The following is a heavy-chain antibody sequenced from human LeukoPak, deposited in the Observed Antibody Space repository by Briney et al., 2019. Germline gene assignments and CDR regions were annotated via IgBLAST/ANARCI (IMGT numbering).Heavy chain of an antibody. Sequence: GGSLRLSCAASGFTLSRYSMNWVRQAPGKGLEWVSSISSGSSYIYYAGSVKGRFTISRDNSKNTLYLEVISLTDEDTAVYYCAKHDAWLRFGEWSQGTLVTVSS. CDR2: ISSGSSYI. V-gene: IGHV3-21*04. D-gene: IGHD3-10*01. J-gene: IGHJ4*02. CDR1: GFTLSRYS. CDR3: AKHDAWLRFGE.